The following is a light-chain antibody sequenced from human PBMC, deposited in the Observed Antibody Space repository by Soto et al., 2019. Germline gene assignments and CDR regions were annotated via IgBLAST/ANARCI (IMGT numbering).Light chain of an antibody. Sequence: DIQMTQSPSSLSASVGDRLTITCRASQSISSYLNWYQQKPGEAPKLLIYGASSLQSGVPSRFSGSGSGTDFTLTIGSLQAEDFAIYYCQHAYSTPYTFGQGTKLEIK. J-gene: IGKJ2*01. CDR1: QSISSY. CDR3: QHAYSTPYT. V-gene: IGKV1-39*01. CDR2: GAS.